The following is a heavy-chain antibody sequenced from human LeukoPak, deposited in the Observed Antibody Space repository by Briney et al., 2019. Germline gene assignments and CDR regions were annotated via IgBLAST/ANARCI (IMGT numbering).Heavy chain of an antibody. J-gene: IGHJ4*02. CDR1: GFTFSSYA. CDR2: ISGSGGST. V-gene: IGHV3-23*01. D-gene: IGHD6-25*01. CDR3: AKEPVAAAGTFDY. Sequence: GGSLRLSCAAAGFTFSSYAMSWVRQAPGKGLEWVSPISGSGGSTYYADSVKARFTISRDNSKITLYLQMNSLRAEDTAVYYCAKEPVAAAGTFDYWGQGTLVTVSS.